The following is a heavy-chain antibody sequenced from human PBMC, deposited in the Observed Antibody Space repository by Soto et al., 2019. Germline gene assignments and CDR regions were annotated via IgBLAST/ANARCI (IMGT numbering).Heavy chain of an antibody. D-gene: IGHD2-15*01. CDR1: GLTFSSYA. CDR3: AKATTPARYCSGGSCPLYYYYMDV. V-gene: IGHV3-23*01. CDR2: ISGSGGST. J-gene: IGHJ6*03. Sequence: GGSLRLSCAASGLTFSSYAMSWVRQAPGKGLEWVSSISGSGGSTYYADSVKGRFTISRDNSKNTLYLQMNSLRAEDTAVYYCAKATTPARYCSGGSCPLYYYYMDVWGKGTTVTVSS.